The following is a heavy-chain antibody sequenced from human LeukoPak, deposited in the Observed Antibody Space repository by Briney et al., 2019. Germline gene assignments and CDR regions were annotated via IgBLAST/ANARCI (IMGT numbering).Heavy chain of an antibody. CDR1: DDSFNSHY. V-gene: IGHV4-59*11. CDR2: ISSIGST. CDR3: ARDPTTVTKGFDV. J-gene: IGHJ3*01. D-gene: IGHD4-17*01. Sequence: SETLSLTCSVSDDSFNSHYWTWIRHPPGKGLEWIGYISSIGSTNYNPSLKSRVTITVDTSKKRFSLKMTSVTAADTAVYYCARDPTTVTKGFDVWGQGTMVTVSS.